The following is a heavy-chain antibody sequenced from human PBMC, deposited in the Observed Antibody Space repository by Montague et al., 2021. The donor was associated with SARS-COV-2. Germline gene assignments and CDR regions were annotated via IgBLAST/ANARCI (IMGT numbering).Heavy chain of an antibody. CDR3: ASELPPNYYYGMDV. CDR2: ISSSSSYI. V-gene: IGHV3-21*01. J-gene: IGHJ6*02. D-gene: IGHD1-26*01. CDR1: GFTLSSYS. Sequence: SLRLSCAASGFTLSSYSMNWVRQAPGKGLEWVSSISSSSSYIYYADSVKGRFTISRDNAKNSLYLQMNSLRAEDTAVYYCASELPPNYYYGMDVWGQGTTVTVSS.